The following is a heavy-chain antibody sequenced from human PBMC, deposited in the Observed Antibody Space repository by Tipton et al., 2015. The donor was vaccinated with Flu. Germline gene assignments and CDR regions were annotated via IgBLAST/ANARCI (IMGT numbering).Heavy chain of an antibody. V-gene: IGHV3-7*01. CDR3: AIFKNPGC. D-gene: IGHD2-21*01. CDR1: GFAFSSYW. Sequence: SLRLSCAASGFAFSSYWILWVRQAPGKGLEWVANINEDGSTTYYLGSVKGRFTISRDNARNSVFLEMNSLRADDTARYCCAIFKNPGCWGQGTLVTVST. CDR2: INEDGSTT. J-gene: IGHJ4*02.